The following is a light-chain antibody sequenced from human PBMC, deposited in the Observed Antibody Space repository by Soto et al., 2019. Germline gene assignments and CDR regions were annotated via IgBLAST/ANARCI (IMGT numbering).Light chain of an antibody. CDR1: QGINKF. J-gene: IGKJ2*01. V-gene: IGKV1-9*01. CDR2: GAS. CDR3: QQLTNCRST. Sequence: IQLTQSPSSLSASVGDRVTITCRASQGINKFLACYQQRPGKDPQLLVYGASTLQNGVPSRFSGSGSGTDFTLTISSLQAEDFATYYCQQLTNCRSTFGQGTKLDIK.